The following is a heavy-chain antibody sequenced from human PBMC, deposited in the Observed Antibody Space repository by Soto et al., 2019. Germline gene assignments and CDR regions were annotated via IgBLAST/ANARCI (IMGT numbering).Heavy chain of an antibody. J-gene: IGHJ4*02. V-gene: IGHV3-30*18. Sequence: ESRGGVVQPGRSLRLSCAASGFTFSSSGMHWVRQAPGKGLEWVAVISYDGSNKYYADSVKGRFTIPRDNSKNTLYLQMNSLRAEDTAVYYCAKADCSGGSCYFDYWGQGTLVTVSS. CDR2: ISYDGSNK. CDR3: AKADCSGGSCYFDY. CDR1: GFTFSSSG. D-gene: IGHD2-15*01.